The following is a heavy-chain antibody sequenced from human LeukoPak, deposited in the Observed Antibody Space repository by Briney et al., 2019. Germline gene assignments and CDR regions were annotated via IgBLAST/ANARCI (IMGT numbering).Heavy chain of an antibody. V-gene: IGHV1-18*01. CDR3: ASSYYDSSCPDY. CDR1: GYTLTSYG. J-gene: IGHJ4*02. CDR2: ISAYNGNT. Sequence: SSVTVSCKASGYTLTSYGISWVRQAPGQGLEWMGWISAYNGNTNYAQKLQGRVTMTTDTSTSTAYMELRSLRSDDTAVYYCASSYYDSSCPDYWGQGTLVTVSS. D-gene: IGHD3-22*01.